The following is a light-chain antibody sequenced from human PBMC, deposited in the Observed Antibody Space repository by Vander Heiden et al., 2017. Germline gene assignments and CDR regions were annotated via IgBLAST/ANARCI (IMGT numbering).Light chain of an antibody. CDR3: QQTYRTPRT. CDR2: HTT. J-gene: IGKJ2*02. Sequence: DIQMTQSPAALSASIGDRVTITCRSSDMINNYMSWYQHKPGEAPKLLIYHTTTLQNGVPSRFSGSGSGTDFSLTSSNLQPEDFATYSCQQTYRTPRTFGQGTKLAIK. V-gene: IGKV1-39*01. CDR1: DMINNY.